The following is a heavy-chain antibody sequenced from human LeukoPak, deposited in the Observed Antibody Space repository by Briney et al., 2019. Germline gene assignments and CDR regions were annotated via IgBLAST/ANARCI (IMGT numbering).Heavy chain of an antibody. Sequence: GGSLRLSCAASGFTFSDYSMNWVRQAPGKGLEWVSYISSSSLYVNYADSVKGRFTVSRDNAKNSLFLQMNSLRAEDTAVYYCVREAYEYHFDYWGQGTLVTVSS. CDR3: VREAYEYHFDY. J-gene: IGHJ4*02. CDR1: GFTFSDYS. D-gene: IGHD5-12*01. CDR2: ISSSSLYV. V-gene: IGHV3-21*06.